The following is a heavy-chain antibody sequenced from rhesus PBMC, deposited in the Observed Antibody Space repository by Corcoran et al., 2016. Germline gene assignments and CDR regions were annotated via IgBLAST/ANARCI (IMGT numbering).Heavy chain of an antibody. V-gene: IGHV4S7*01. CDR2: IYGGSGST. CDR1: GGSISGYYL. D-gene: IGHD4-29*01. CDR3: ARGAVAANYFDY. Sequence: QVQLQESGPGVVKPSETLSLPCAVSGGSISGYYLWSWIRQPPGKGLEWIGYIYGGSGSTSYNPSLKSRVIISIDTSKNQFSLKLSSVTAADTAVYYCARGAVAANYFDYWGQGVLVTVSS. J-gene: IGHJ4*01.